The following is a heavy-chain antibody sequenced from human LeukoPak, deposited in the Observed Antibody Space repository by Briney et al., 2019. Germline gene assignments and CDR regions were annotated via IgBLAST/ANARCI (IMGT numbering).Heavy chain of an antibody. CDR1: GFTFSSYA. V-gene: IGHV3-23*01. J-gene: IGHJ6*02. CDR3: AKRESSSWDYYYGMDV. D-gene: IGHD6-13*01. Sequence: GGSLRLSCAASGFTFSSYAMSWVRQAPGKGLEGVTAISGRGGSTYYADSVKGRFTISRDNSKNTLYLQMNSLRAEDTAVYYCAKRESSSWDYYYGMDVWGQGTTVTVSS. CDR2: ISGRGGST.